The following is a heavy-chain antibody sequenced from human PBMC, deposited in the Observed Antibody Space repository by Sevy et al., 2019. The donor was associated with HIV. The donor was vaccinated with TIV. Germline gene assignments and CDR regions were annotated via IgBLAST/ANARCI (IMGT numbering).Heavy chain of an antibody. CDR3: ATRWTPGY. J-gene: IGHJ4*02. CDR2: IRYDGINQ. CDR1: GFTFSAYG. V-gene: IGHV3-30*02. D-gene: IGHD1-1*01. Sequence: GGSLRLSCAASGFTFSAYGMHWVRQAPGKGLEWVAFIRYDGINQFYADSVKGRFTISRDNSNNTLYLQMNTLRTEDTAVYYCATRWTPGYWGQGTLVTVSS.